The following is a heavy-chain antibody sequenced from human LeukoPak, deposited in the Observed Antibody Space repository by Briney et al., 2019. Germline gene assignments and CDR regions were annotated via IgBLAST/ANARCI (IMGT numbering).Heavy chain of an antibody. CDR1: GGSFSDYY. Sequence: PSETLSLTCAVYGGSFSDYYWSWIRQPPGKGLEWIGEINHSGSTNYNPSLKSRVTISVDTSKNQFSLKLSSVTAADTAVYYCARGPPYGSGSYPPRYWGQGTLVTVSS. V-gene: IGHV4-34*01. CDR3: ARGPPYGSGSYPPRY. CDR2: INHSGST. D-gene: IGHD3-10*01. J-gene: IGHJ4*02.